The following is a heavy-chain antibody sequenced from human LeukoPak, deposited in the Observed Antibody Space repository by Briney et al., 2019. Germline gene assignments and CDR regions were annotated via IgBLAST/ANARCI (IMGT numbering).Heavy chain of an antibody. J-gene: IGHJ4*02. CDR3: ARREGEYQLLSEYYFDY. V-gene: IGHV5-51*01. CDR2: IYPGDSDT. Sequence: GESLKISCKGSGYSFTSYWIGWVRQMPGKGLEWMGIIYPGDSDTRYSPSFQGQVTISADKSISTAYLQWSSLKASDTAMYYCARREGEYQLLSEYYFDYWGQGTLVTVSS. D-gene: IGHD2-2*01. CDR1: GYSFTSYW.